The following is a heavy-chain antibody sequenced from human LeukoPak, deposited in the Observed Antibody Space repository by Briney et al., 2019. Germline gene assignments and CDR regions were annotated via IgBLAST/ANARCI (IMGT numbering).Heavy chain of an antibody. CDR1: GDSHSSNSAA. J-gene: IGHJ5*02. CDR2: TYYMSKWYN. V-gene: IGHV6-1*01. CDR3: ARSHWNYDNWFDP. Sequence: SQTLSLTCAISGDSHSSNSAAWNWIRQSPSRGLEWLGRTYYMSKWYNDYAVSVKSRITINPETSKNQFSLQLKSVTPEDTAVYYCARSHWNYDNWFDPWGQGTLVTVSS. D-gene: IGHD1-7*01.